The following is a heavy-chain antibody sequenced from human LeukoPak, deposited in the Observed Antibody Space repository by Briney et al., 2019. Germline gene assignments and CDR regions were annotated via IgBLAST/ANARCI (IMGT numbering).Heavy chain of an antibody. D-gene: IGHD1-26*01. J-gene: IGHJ4*02. CDR3: ARALSGSYTAPGY. Sequence: GGSLRLSCAASGFTFSSYWMHWVRQAPGKGLVWVSRINSDGSSTNYADSVKGRFTISRDKAKNTLYLQMNSLRAEDTAVYYCARALSGSYTAPGYWGQGTLVTVSS. CDR2: INSDGSST. V-gene: IGHV3-74*01. CDR1: GFTFSSYW.